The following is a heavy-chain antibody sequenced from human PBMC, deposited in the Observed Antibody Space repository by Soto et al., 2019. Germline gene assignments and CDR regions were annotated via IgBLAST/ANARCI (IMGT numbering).Heavy chain of an antibody. V-gene: IGHV3-30-3*01. CDR3: ARDGQSSAATSLDS. CDR1: GFTVSGNA. J-gene: IGHJ4*02. D-gene: IGHD6-25*01. CDR2: TSYDGSNK. Sequence: QVQLVESGGGVVQPGRSLRLSCAASGFTVSGNAMHWVRQAPGKGLEWVAVTSYDGSNKYYADSVKGRFTISRDNPKNALYLQMNSVTTEDTAVYYCARDGQSSAATSLDSWGQGTLVTVSS.